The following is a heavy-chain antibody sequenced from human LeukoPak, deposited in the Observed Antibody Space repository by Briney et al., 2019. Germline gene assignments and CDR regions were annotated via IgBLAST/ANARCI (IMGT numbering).Heavy chain of an antibody. J-gene: IGHJ4*02. Sequence: GRSLRLSCAASGFTFSSYGMHWVRQAPGKGLEWVAVIWYDGSNKYYADSVKGRFTISRDNSKNTLYLQTNSLRAEDTAVYYCARSGDHDSGLDYWGQGTLVTVSS. CDR1: GFTFSSYG. CDR2: IWYDGSNK. V-gene: IGHV3-33*01. D-gene: IGHD6-19*01. CDR3: ARSGDHDSGLDY.